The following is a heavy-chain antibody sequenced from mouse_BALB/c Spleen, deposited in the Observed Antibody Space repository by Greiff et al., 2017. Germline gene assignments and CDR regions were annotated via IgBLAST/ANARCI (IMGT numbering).Heavy chain of an antibody. Sequence: EVKLQESGPSLVKPSQTLSLTCSVTGDSITSGYWNWIRKFPGNKLEYMGYISYSGSTYYNPSLKSRISITRDTSKNQYYLQLNSVTTEDTATYYCARRFPYYYGSSYGDAMDYWGQGTSVTVSS. CDR1: GDSITSGY. V-gene: IGHV3-8*02. D-gene: IGHD1-1*01. CDR3: ARRFPYYYGSSYGDAMDY. J-gene: IGHJ4*01. CDR2: ISYSGST.